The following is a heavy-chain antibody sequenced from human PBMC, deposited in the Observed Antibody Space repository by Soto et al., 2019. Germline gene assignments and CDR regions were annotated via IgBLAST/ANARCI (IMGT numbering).Heavy chain of an antibody. CDR2: ISYDGSNK. D-gene: IGHD1-26*01. J-gene: IGHJ4*02. V-gene: IGHV3-30-3*01. Sequence: VGSLRLSCAASGFTFSSYAMHWVRQAPGKGLEWVAVISYDGSNKYYADSVKGRFTISRDNSKNTLYLQMNSLRAEDTAVYYCASPPPTQISNGATFDYWGQGTLVTVSS. CDR1: GFTFSSYA. CDR3: ASPPPTQISNGATFDY.